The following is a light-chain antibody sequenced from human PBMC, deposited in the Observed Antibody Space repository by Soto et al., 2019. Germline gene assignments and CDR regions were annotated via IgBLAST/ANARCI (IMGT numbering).Light chain of an antibody. CDR1: QSVSSW. J-gene: IGKJ1*01. CDR3: QQYGSSPRT. Sequence: PGDRVTITCRAGQSVSSWLAWYQHKPGQAPRLLIYLTSNRAAGIPARFSGSGSGTDFTLTISRLEPEDSAVYYCQQYGSSPRTFGQGTKVDIK. CDR2: LTS. V-gene: IGKV3-20*01.